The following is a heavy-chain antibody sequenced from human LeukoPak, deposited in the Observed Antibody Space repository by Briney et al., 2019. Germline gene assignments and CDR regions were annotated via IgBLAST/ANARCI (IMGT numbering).Heavy chain of an antibody. CDR1: GGSISTYD. CDR3: ASGGRISAANWFDP. Sequence: SETLSLTCTASGGSISTYDWSWIRQPAGKGLEWIGRVYPSGRTSYNPSLENRVTMSVDTSKKQFSLKLRSVTAADTAVYYCASGGRISAANWFDPWGQGTLVTVSS. J-gene: IGHJ5*02. D-gene: IGHD6-13*01. V-gene: IGHV4-4*07. CDR2: VYPSGRT.